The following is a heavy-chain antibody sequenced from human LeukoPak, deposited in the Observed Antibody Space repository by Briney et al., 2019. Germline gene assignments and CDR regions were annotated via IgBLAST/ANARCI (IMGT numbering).Heavy chain of an antibody. V-gene: IGHV4-30-4*01. D-gene: IGHD3-22*01. CDR2: IYYSGST. J-gene: IGHJ4*02. CDR1: GGSVSSGDYY. Sequence: SGTLSLTCTVSGGSVSSGDYYWSWIRQPPGKGLEWIGYIYYSGSTYYNPSLKSRVTISVDTSKNQFSLKLSSVTAADTAVYYCARDYYDSSGYQYHDYWGQGTLVTVSS. CDR3: ARDYYDSSGYQYHDY.